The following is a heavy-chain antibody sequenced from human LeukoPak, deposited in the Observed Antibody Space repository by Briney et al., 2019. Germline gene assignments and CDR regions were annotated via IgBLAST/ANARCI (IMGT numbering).Heavy chain of an antibody. V-gene: IGHV4-59*08. Sequence: SETLSLTCTVSGGSISSYYWSCIRQPPGKGLEWIGYIYYSGSTNYNPSLKSRVTIPVDPSKNQFSLMLSSVTAADRAVFYCGRRITMVRGAPNWFDPWGQGTLVTVSS. CDR1: GGSISSYY. CDR3: GRRITMVRGAPNWFDP. CDR2: IYYSGST. J-gene: IGHJ5*02. D-gene: IGHD3-10*01.